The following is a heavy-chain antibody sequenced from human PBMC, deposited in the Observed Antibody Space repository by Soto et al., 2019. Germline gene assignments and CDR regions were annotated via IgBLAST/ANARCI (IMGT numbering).Heavy chain of an antibody. CDR1: GFTFSSYG. D-gene: IGHD5-18*01. J-gene: IGHJ4*02. CDR2: ISYDGSNK. CDR3: AKDRRGYSYGYFVY. V-gene: IGHV3-30*18. Sequence: PGGSLRLSCAASGFTFSSYGMHWVRQAPGKGLEWVAVISYDGSNKYYADSVKGRFTISRDNSKNTLYLQMNSLRAEDTAVYYCAKDRRGYSYGYFVYWGQGTLVPVSS.